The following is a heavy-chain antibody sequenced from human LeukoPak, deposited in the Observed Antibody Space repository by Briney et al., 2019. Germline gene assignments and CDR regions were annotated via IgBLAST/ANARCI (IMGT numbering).Heavy chain of an antibody. CDR3: ARRRYNWNGIDY. V-gene: IGHV3-7*01. Sequence: GGSLRLSCAASGFTFSSYDMNWVRQAPGKGLEWVANIKQDGSEKNYVDSVKGRFTISRDNAMKSLDLQMNSLRVEDTAVYYCARRRYNWNGIDYWGPGTLVTVSS. J-gene: IGHJ4*02. CDR2: IKQDGSEK. D-gene: IGHD1-1*01. CDR1: GFTFSSYD.